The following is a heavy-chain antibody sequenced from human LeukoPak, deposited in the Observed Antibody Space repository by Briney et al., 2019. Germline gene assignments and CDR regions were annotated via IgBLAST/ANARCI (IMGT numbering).Heavy chain of an antibody. V-gene: IGHV4-59*11. CDR1: GGSISSHY. CDR3: ARDGYYDFRTGWFDP. Sequence: SETLSLTCTVSGGSISSHYWSWIRQPPGKGLEWIGYIYYSGSTNYNPSLKSRVTISVDTSKNQFSLKLSSVTAADTAVCYCARDGYYDFRTGWFDPWGQGTLVTVSS. D-gene: IGHD3-3*01. CDR2: IYYSGST. J-gene: IGHJ5*02.